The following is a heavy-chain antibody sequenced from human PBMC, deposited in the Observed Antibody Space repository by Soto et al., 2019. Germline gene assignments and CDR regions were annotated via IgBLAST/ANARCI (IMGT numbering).Heavy chain of an antibody. V-gene: IGHV1-18*01. CDR2: ISAYNGNT. Sequence: GASVKVSCKASGYTFTSYGISWVRQAPGQGLEWMGWISAYNGNTNYAQKLQGRVTMTTDTSTSTAYMELRSLRSDDTAVYYCARVPRSLRYSGWFDPWGQGTLVTVSS. D-gene: IGHD5-12*01. CDR1: GYTFTSYG. J-gene: IGHJ5*02. CDR3: ARVPRSLRYSGWFDP.